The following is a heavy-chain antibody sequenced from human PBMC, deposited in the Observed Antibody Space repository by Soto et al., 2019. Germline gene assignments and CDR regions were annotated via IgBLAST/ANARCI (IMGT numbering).Heavy chain of an antibody. V-gene: IGHV4-4*07. CDR3: ARDRGGIWFGADNWFDP. Sequence: SETLSLTCTVPVGSSSSYYWSWIRQPAGKGLEWIGRIYTSGITNYNPSLKSRVTMSVDTSKNQFSLKLSSVTAADTAVYYCARDRGGIWFGADNWFDPWGQGTLVTVS. J-gene: IGHJ5*02. D-gene: IGHD3-10*01. CDR2: IYTSGIT. CDR1: VGSSSSYY.